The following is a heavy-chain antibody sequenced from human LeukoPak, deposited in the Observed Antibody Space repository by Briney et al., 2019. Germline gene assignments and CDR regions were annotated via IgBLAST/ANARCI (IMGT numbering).Heavy chain of an antibody. Sequence: PSETLSLTCTVSGGSISSSSYYWGWIRQPPGKGLEWIGSIYYSGSTYYNPSLKSRVTISVDTSKNQFSPKLSSVTAADTAVYYCARKTTVTNLFDYWGQGTLVTVSS. CDR3: ARKTTVTNLFDY. J-gene: IGHJ4*02. CDR1: GGSISSSSYY. CDR2: IYYSGST. V-gene: IGHV4-39*07. D-gene: IGHD4-17*01.